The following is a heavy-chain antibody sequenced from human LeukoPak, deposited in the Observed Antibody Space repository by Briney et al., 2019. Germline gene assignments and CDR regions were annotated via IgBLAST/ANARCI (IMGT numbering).Heavy chain of an antibody. Sequence: PSETLSLTCTVSGGSISSSSYYWGWIRQPPGKGLEWIGSIYYSGSTYYNPSLKSRVTISVDTSKNQFSLKLSSVTAADTAVYYCARRYSNYAVQLGFDPWGQGTLVTVSS. V-gene: IGHV4-39*01. D-gene: IGHD4-11*01. J-gene: IGHJ5*02. CDR3: ARRYSNYAVQLGFDP. CDR1: GGSISSSSYY. CDR2: IYYSGST.